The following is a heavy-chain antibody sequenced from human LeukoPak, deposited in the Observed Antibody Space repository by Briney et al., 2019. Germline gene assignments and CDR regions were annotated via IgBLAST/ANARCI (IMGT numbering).Heavy chain of an antibody. V-gene: IGHV4-34*01. CDR2: INHSGST. CDR3: ARARWGSSSSWFDP. J-gene: IGHJ5*02. D-gene: IGHD6-6*01. CDR1: GGSFSGYY. Sequence: SETLSLTCAVYGGSFSGYYWSWIRQPPGKGLEWIGEINHSGSTNYNPSLKSRVTISVDTSKNQFSLKLSSVTAADTAVYYCARARWGSSSSWFDPWGQGTLVTVSS.